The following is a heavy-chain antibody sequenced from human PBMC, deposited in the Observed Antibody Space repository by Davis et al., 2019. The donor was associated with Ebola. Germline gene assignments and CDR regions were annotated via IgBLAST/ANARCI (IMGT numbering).Heavy chain of an antibody. CDR2: INSDGSST. J-gene: IGHJ4*02. Sequence: GSLRLSCAASGFTFSSYWMHWVRQAPGKGLVWVSRINSDGSSTSYADSVKGRFTISRDNAENTLYLQLNSLRAEDTAVYYCARDYHGSGSYRRPGQNCPDYWGQGTLVTVSS. CDR1: GFTFSSYW. V-gene: IGHV3-74*01. D-gene: IGHD3-10*01. CDR3: ARDYHGSGSYRRPGQNCPDY.